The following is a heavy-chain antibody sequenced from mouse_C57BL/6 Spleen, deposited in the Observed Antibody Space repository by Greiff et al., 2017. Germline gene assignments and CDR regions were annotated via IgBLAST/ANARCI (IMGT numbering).Heavy chain of an antibody. CDR1: GFTFSDYG. Sequence: EVQRVESGGGLVKPGGSLKLSCAASGFTFSDYGMHWVRQAPEKGLEWVAYISSGSSTIYYADTVKGRFTISRDNAKNTLFLQMTSLRSEDTAMYYCARYGNYAFYAMDYWGQGTSVTVSS. CDR3: ARYGNYAFYAMDY. D-gene: IGHD2-1*01. J-gene: IGHJ4*01. CDR2: ISSGSSTI. V-gene: IGHV5-17*01.